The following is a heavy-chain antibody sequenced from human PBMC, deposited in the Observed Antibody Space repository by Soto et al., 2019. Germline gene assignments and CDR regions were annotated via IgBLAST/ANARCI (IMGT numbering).Heavy chain of an antibody. J-gene: IGHJ5*02. CDR1: GYTFTGYY. D-gene: IGHD6-19*01. Sequence: GASVKVSCKASGYTFTGYYMHWVRQAPGQGLEWMGWINPNSGGTNYAQKFQGRVTMTRDTSISTAYMELSRLRSDDTAVYYCARSPIAVAAPISWFDPWGQGTLVTVSS. CDR2: INPNSGGT. V-gene: IGHV1-2*02. CDR3: ARSPIAVAAPISWFDP.